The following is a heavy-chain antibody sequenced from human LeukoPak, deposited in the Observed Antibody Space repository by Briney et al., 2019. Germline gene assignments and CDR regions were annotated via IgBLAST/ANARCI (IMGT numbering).Heavy chain of an antibody. D-gene: IGHD6-13*01. CDR3: ARDPGDSGWFNFDF. CDR1: GGSISSHH. Sequence: SETLSLTCTASGGSISSHHWTWFRQSPGKGLEWIGNIYYTGSTNYNPSLKSRVTISIDTSKNQFSLKLNSVTAADTAVYYCARDPGDSGWFNFDFWGQGTLVTVSS. CDR2: IYYTGST. V-gene: IGHV4-59*11. J-gene: IGHJ4*02.